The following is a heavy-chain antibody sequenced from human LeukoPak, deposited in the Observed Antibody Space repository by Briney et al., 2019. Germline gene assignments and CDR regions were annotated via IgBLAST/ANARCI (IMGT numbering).Heavy chain of an antibody. V-gene: IGHV3-30*04. Sequence: PGGSLRLSCAASGFTFSSYAMHWVRQAPGKGLEWVAVISYDGSNKYYADSVKGRFTISRDNSKNTLYLQMNSLRAEDTAVYYCANPRADFDYWGQGTLVTVSS. D-gene: IGHD6-19*01. J-gene: IGHJ4*02. CDR2: ISYDGSNK. CDR1: GFTFSSYA. CDR3: ANPRADFDY.